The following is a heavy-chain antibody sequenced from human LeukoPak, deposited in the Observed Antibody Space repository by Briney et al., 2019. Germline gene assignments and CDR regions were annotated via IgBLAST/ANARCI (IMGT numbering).Heavy chain of an antibody. Sequence: SVKVSCKASGGTFSSYAISWVRQVPGQGLEWMGRIIPIFGIANYAQKFQGRVTITADKSTSTAYMELSSLRSEDTAVYYCARGWNDPDGKFDYWGQGTLVTVSS. CDR2: IIPIFGIA. D-gene: IGHD1-1*01. V-gene: IGHV1-69*04. CDR3: ARGWNDPDGKFDY. CDR1: GGTFSSYA. J-gene: IGHJ4*02.